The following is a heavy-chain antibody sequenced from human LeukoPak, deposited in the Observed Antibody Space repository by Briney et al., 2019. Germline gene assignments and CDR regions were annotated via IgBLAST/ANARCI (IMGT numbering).Heavy chain of an antibody. CDR3: ARPADGYSSGWYPFDY. CDR2: IYYSGST. CDR1: GGSFSGFY. D-gene: IGHD6-19*01. V-gene: IGHV4-34*01. Sequence: KTSETLSLTCAVYGGSFSGFYWSWIRQPPGKGLEWIGSIYYSGSTYYNPSLKSRVTISVDTSKNQFSLKLSSVTAADTAVYYCARPADGYSSGWYPFDYWGQGTLLTVSS. J-gene: IGHJ4*02.